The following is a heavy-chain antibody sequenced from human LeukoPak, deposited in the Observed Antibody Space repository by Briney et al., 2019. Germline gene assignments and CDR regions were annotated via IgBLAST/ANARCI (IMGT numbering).Heavy chain of an antibody. V-gene: IGHV1-8*01. Sequence: ASVKVSCKASGYTFTSYDINWVRQATGQGLEWMGWMNPNSGNTGYAQKFQGRVTITADKSTSTAYMELSSLRSEDTAVYYCARGPKQWPQKFDYWGQGTLVTVSS. D-gene: IGHD6-19*01. CDR3: ARGPKQWPQKFDY. CDR1: GYTFTSYD. CDR2: MNPNSGNT. J-gene: IGHJ4*02.